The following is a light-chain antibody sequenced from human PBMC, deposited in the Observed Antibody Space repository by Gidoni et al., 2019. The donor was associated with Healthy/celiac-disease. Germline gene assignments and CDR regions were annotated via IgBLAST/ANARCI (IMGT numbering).Light chain of an antibody. Sequence: EIVLTQSPGNLSLSPGEIANLSFRASQSVSSSYLAWYQQKPGQAPRLLIYGASSMATGIPYRFSGSGSGTDFTLTISRLEPEDFAVDYCQQYGSSATFGGGTKVEIK. J-gene: IGKJ4*01. V-gene: IGKV3-20*01. CDR3: QQYGSSAT. CDR2: GAS. CDR1: QSVSSSY.